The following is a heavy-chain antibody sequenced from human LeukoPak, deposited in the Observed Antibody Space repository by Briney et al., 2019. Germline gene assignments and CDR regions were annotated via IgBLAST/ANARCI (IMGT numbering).Heavy chain of an antibody. CDR3: ASSQVGATLRD. V-gene: IGHV1-2*02. D-gene: IGHD1-26*01. CDR2: ISPKSGAT. J-gene: IGHJ4*02. CDR1: GYTFTDSY. Sequence: ASVTVSCKASGYTFTDSYIHWVRQAPGQGLEWMGWISPKSGATNYAQKFQVRVTMTRDTSISTAYMELSRLRYDDTAVYYCASSQVGATLRDWGQGALVTVSS.